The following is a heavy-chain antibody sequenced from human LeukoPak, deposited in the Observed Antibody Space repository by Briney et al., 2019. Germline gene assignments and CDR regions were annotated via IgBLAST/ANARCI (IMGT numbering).Heavy chain of an antibody. Sequence: GGSLRLSCAASGFTFSSYGMNWVRQAPGKGLEWVSGISGWGGSTNYADAVKGRFTISRDNAKNSLYLQMNSLRAEDTAVYYCARDRGTYYYDTSSHYDAFDIWGQGTMVTVSS. CDR3: ARDRGTYYYDTSSHYDAFDI. CDR2: ISGWGGST. D-gene: IGHD3-22*01. J-gene: IGHJ3*02. V-gene: IGHV3-23*01. CDR1: GFTFSSYG.